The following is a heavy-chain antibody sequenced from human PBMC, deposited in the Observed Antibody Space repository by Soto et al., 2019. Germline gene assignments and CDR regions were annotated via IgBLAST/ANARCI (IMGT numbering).Heavy chain of an antibody. V-gene: IGHV3-30-3*01. CDR2: ISYDGSNK. J-gene: IGHJ6*02. D-gene: IGHD1-26*01. CDR1: GFTFSSYA. CDR3: ARDSGSYFYYGKDV. Sequence: GGSLRLSCAASGFTFSSYAMHWVRQAPGKGLEWVAVISYDGSNKDYADSVKGRFTISRDNSKNTLYLQVNSLRAEDTAVYYCARDSGSYFYYGKDVWDLETTITVSS.